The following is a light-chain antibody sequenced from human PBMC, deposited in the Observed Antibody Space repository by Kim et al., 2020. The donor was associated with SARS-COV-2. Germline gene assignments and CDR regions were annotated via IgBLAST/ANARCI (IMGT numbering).Light chain of an antibody. J-gene: IGLJ2*01. CDR2: YDS. CDR3: QVYDSSSDHVV. V-gene: IGLV3-21*01. CDR1: EHGGKP. Sequence: GKTAALSWGGGEHGGKPVHWYQQKPGQDPTLVIYYDSDRPSGIPERFSGSNSGNTATLTISRVEAGDEADYYCQVYDSSSDHVVFGGGTQLTVL.